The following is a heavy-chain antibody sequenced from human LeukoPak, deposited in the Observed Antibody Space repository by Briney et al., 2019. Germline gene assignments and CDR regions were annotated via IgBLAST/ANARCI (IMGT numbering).Heavy chain of an antibody. CDR1: GGSISSYY. J-gene: IGHJ4*02. V-gene: IGHV4-59*08. D-gene: IGHD5-12*01. Sequence: PSETLSLTCTVSGGSISSYYWSWIRQPPGKGLEWLGYIYYSGSTNYNPSLKSRVTISVDTSKNQFSLKLSSVTAADTAVYYCARPGGYSGYDYHNWGQGTLVTVSS. CDR2: IYYSGST. CDR3: ARPGGYSGYDYHN.